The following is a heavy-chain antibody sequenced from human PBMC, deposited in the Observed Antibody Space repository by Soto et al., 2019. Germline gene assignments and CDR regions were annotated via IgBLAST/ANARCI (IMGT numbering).Heavy chain of an antibody. CDR1: GGSVSSGTYY. J-gene: IGHJ5*02. CDR3: ARVWPYPNWFDP. V-gene: IGHV4-61*01. Sequence: QVQLQESGPGLVKPSETLSLTCTVSGGSVSSGTYYWSWIRQPPGKGLEWIGYIYYNGNTDYNPSLKREVTMSADTYNNRFSLNLISVTAADAAVYYCARVWPYPNWFDPWGQGALVTVSS. D-gene: IGHD3-16*01. CDR2: IYYNGNT.